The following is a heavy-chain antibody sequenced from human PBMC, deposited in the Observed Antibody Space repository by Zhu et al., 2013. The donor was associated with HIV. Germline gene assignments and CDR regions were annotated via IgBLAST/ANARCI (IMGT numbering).Heavy chain of an antibody. J-gene: IGHJ6*02. D-gene: IGHD3-3*01. CDR1: GYTFTNYN. V-gene: IGHV1-8*03. Sequence: QVQLVQSGAEVKKPGASVKVSCKASGYTFTNYNINWVRQATGQGLEWMGWMNPNSGNTGYAQKFQGRVTITRNTSMRTVYMELSRLRSEDTAVYYCARDLGVITIFGVVTSDYYYGMDVWGQGTTVTGLL. CDR2: MNPNSGNT. CDR3: ARDLGVITIFGVVTSDYYYGMDV.